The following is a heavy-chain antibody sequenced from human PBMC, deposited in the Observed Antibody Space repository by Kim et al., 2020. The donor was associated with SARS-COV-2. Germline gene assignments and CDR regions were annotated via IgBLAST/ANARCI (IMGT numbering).Heavy chain of an antibody. CDR3: AREGDSSGYWGY. V-gene: IGHV4-59*01. Sequence: NYNPSHKSRVTISVDTSKNQFSLKLSSVTAADTAVYYCAREGDSSGYWGYWGQGTLVTVSS. D-gene: IGHD3-22*01. J-gene: IGHJ4*02.